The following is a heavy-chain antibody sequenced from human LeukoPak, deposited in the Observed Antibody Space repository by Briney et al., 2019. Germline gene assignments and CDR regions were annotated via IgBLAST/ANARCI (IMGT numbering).Heavy chain of an antibody. CDR2: IIPIFGTA. CDR3: ARARGYSYGLRGEFDY. V-gene: IGHV1-69*05. J-gene: IGHJ4*02. Sequence: GASVKVSCKASGYTFISYGITWVRQAPGQGLEWMGGIIPIFGTANYAQKFQGRVTITTDESTSTAYMELSSLRSEDTAVYYCARARGYSYGLRGEFDYWGQGTLVTVSS. D-gene: IGHD5-18*01. CDR1: GYTFISYG.